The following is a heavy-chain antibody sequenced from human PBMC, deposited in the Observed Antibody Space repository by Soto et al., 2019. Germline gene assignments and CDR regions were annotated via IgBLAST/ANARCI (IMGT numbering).Heavy chain of an antibody. Sequence: QVQLVQSGAEVKTPGSSVEVSCKASGGIFSSFSITWVRQVPGHGLEWMGGIIPMTGTPNYAEKFQGRLTLTAYGYTRTAYLVLSSLKSEDTAVYYCARGPILPGATSWLDPWGQGTVVIVSS. CDR2: IIPMTGTP. J-gene: IGHJ5*02. CDR3: ARGPILPGATSWLDP. D-gene: IGHD2-2*01. CDR1: GGIFSSFS. V-gene: IGHV1-69*01.